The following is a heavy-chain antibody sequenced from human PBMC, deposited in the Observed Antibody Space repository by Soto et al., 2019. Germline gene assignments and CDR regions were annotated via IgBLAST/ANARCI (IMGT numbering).Heavy chain of an antibody. J-gene: IGHJ4*01. V-gene: IGHV1-69*02. CDR1: GGTFSSYT. CDR3: DY. CDR2: IIPILGIA. Sequence: GASVKVSCKASGGTFSSYTISWVRQAPGQGLEWMGRIIPILGIANYAQKFQGRVTITADKSTSTAVYYCTTDSYTTMIEVRFDYWGHGTRVTVSS. D-gene: IGHD3-22*01.